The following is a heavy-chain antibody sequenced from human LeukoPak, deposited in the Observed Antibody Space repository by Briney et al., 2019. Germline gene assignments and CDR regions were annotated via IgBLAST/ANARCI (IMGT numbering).Heavy chain of an antibody. D-gene: IGHD2-2*02. CDR1: GYTFTGYY. J-gene: IGHJ4*02. CDR2: INPNSGGT. Sequence: APVKVSCKASGYTFTGYYMHWVRQAPGQGLEWMGWINPNSGGTNYAQRFQGRVTMTRDTSISTAYMELSRLRSDDTAVYYCARDLDIVVVPAAIRNFDYWGQGTLVTVSS. V-gene: IGHV1-2*02. CDR3: ARDLDIVVVPAAIRNFDY.